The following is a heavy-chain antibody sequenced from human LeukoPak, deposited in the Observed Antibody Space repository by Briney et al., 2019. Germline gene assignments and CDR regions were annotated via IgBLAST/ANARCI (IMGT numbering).Heavy chain of an antibody. CDR3: ARDRGNDYNSYFFDY. V-gene: IGHV3-7*01. D-gene: IGHD5-24*01. J-gene: IGHJ4*02. CDR1: RFTFSTYW. CDR2: IKQDGREK. Sequence: GGSLRLSCAASRFTFSTYWMSWVRQAPGKGLEWVANIKQDGREKYYVDSVKGRFTISRDNAKNSLYLQMNSLRAEDTAVYYCARDRGNDYNSYFFDYWGQGILVTVSS.